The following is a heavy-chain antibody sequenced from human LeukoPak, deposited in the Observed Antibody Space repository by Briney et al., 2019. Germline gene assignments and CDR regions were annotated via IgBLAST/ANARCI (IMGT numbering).Heavy chain of an antibody. Sequence: GSLRLSCAASGFTFSTYSMNWVRQAPGKGLEGVSYISRSSSTIYYADSVKGRFTISRDNAKNSLYLQMNSLRAEDTAVYYCASFSVATPTVDYWGQGTLVTVSS. CDR2: ISRSSSTI. CDR3: ASFSVATPTVDY. D-gene: IGHD5-12*01. V-gene: IGHV3-48*01. J-gene: IGHJ4*02. CDR1: GFTFSTYS.